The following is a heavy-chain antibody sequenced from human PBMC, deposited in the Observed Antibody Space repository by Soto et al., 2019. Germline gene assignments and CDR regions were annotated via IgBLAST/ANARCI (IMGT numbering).Heavy chain of an antibody. Sequence: QVQLVESGGGVVQPGRSLRLSCEASGFTFSNFGMHWVRQAPGRGLEWVANIWYDGVNRYYADSVRGRFTVSRDNSKNTLYLEMNSLRAEDTAVYLCVREDCSSHLCQSSEDFYYGMDVWGQGTTVTVSS. CDR3: VREDCSSHLCQSSEDFYYGMDV. J-gene: IGHJ6*02. CDR2: IWYDGVNR. V-gene: IGHV3-33*01. CDR1: GFTFSNFG. D-gene: IGHD2-2*01.